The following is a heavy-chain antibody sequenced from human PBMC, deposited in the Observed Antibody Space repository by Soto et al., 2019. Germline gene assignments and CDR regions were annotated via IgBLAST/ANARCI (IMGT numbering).Heavy chain of an antibody. CDR2: INHSGST. CDR1: GVSFSGYY. Sequence: XETLYLTSSVYGVSFSGYYWSWIRQPPGKGLEWIGEINHSGSTNYNPSLKSRVTISVDTSKNQFSLKLSSVTAADTAVYYCAWLRGGYSYGPFRDVWGQGTTVTVSS. J-gene: IGHJ6*02. CDR3: AWLRGGYSYGPFRDV. D-gene: IGHD5-18*01. V-gene: IGHV4-34*01.